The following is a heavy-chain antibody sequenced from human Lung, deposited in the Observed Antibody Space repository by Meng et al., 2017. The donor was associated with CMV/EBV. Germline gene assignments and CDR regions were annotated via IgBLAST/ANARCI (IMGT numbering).Heavy chain of an antibody. CDR3: AREGSYQLPAPRWFDP. CDR2: ISYDGSNK. V-gene: IGHV3-30-3*01. J-gene: IGHJ5*02. D-gene: IGHD2-2*01. Sequence: GESLKISCAASGFTFSSYAMHWVRQAPGKGLEWVAVISYDGSNKYYADSVKGRFTISRDNSKNTLYLQMNSLRAEDTAVYYCAREGSYQLPAPRWFDPWGQGTLVTVSS. CDR1: GFTFSSYA.